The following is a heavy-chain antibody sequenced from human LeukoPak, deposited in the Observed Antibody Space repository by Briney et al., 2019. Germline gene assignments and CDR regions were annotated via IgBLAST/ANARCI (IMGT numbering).Heavy chain of an antibody. V-gene: IGHV3-74*01. CDR2: IKTDGSST. D-gene: IGHD5-18*01. CDR3: VSDTALGY. J-gene: IGHJ4*02. Sequence: PGGSLRLSCAAPGFTFSNYWMHWVRQAPGKGLVWVSRIKTDGSSTFYADSVKGRFTISRDNAKNTMYLQMNSLRVEDTAVYYCVSDTALGYWGQGTLVTVSS. CDR1: GFTFSNYW.